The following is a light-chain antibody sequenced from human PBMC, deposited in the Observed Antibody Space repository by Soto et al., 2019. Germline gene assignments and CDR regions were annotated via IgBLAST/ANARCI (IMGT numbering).Light chain of an antibody. V-gene: IGLV1-51*01. J-gene: IGLJ2*01. CDR2: DNH. CDR1: SSNIGDNY. CDR3: ATWDSRLRALL. Sequence: QSVLTQPPAVSAAPGQKVTISCSGSSSNIGDNYVSWYQQLPGTATKLIISDNHKRPSGIPDRFSGSKSGTSATLGITGLQAGDEGDYYCATWDSRLRALLFGGGTTVTVL.